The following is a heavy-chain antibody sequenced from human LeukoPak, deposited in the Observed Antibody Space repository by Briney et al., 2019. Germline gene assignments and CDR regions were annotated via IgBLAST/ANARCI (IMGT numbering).Heavy chain of an antibody. D-gene: IGHD3-22*01. CDR2: ISGSGGST. V-gene: IGHV3-23*01. CDR3: AKDLGDYDETYGMDV. J-gene: IGHJ6*02. Sequence: GGSLRLSCAASGFTFSSYAMSWVRQAPGKGLEWVSAISGSGGSTYYADSVKGRFTISRDNSKNTLYLQMNSPRAEDTAVYYCAKDLGDYDETYGMDVWGQGTTVTVSS. CDR1: GFTFSSYA.